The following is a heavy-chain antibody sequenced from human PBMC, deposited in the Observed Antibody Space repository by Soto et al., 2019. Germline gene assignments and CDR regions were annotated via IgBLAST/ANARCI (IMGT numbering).Heavy chain of an antibody. CDR1: GFTFSSYS. V-gene: IGHV3-48*01. CDR2: ISSSSSTI. Sequence: PGGSLRLSCAASGFTFSSYSMNWVRQAPGKGLEWVSYISSSSSTIYYADSVKGRFTISRDNAKNSLYLQMNSLRAEDTAVYYCARDSYYDSSGIYRALDYYYYYGMDVWGQGTTVTVSS. J-gene: IGHJ6*02. D-gene: IGHD3-22*01. CDR3: ARDSYYDSSGIYRALDYYYYYGMDV.